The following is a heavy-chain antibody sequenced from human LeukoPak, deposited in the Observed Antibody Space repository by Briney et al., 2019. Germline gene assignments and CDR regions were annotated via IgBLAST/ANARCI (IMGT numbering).Heavy chain of an antibody. CDR2: LYSGGHT. V-gene: IGHV3-66*02. CDR3: ARARCDTCGYGS. J-gene: IGHJ5*02. CDR1: GFTASSSY. Sequence: GGSLRLSCAASGFTASSSYISWVRQAPGKGLEWVAVLYSGGHTDYAVSVRGRFTISRDTSTNTVSLQMNSLRAEDTAEYYCARARCDTCGYGSWGQGTLVTVSS. D-gene: IGHD3-22*01.